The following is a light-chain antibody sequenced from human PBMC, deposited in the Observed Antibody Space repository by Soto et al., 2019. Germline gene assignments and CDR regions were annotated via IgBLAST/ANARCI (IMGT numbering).Light chain of an antibody. CDR3: QQYGSSPGT. V-gene: IGKV3-20*01. J-gene: IGKJ1*01. CDR2: GAS. CDR1: QSVNSNF. Sequence: EIVLTQSPGTLSLSPGERATLSCRASQSVNSNFLTWYQQKSGQAPRLLIYGASSRATGIPDRFSGSGTGTDFTLTISTLEPEDFAVYYCQQYGSSPGTFGQGTKVEIK.